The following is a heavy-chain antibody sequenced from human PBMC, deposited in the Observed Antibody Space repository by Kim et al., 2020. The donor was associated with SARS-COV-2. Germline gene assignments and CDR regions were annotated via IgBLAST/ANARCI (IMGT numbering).Heavy chain of an antibody. CDR2: ISYDGSNK. CDR3: ARKVVVPAAILSWFDP. D-gene: IGHD2-2*02. CDR1: GFTFSSYA. V-gene: IGHV3-30-3*01. J-gene: IGHJ5*02. Sequence: GGSLRLSCAASGFTFSSYAMHWVRQAPGKGLEWVAVISYDGSNKYYADSVKGRFTISRDNSKNTLYLQMNSLRAEDTAVYYCARKVVVPAAILSWFDPWG.